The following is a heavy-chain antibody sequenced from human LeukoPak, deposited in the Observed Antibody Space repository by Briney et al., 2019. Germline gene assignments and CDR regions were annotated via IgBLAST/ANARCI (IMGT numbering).Heavy chain of an antibody. D-gene: IGHD2-2*01. Sequence: GGSLRLSCAASGFTFSSYAMSWVRQSPRKGLEWVSGVSGADGTTYYADSVKGRFTISRDNSKSTLYLQMNNLRAEDTAVYYCAKHWSYCSTTSCFFNYYYYYMEVWGKGTTVTVSS. CDR3: AKHWSYCSTTSCFFNYYYYYMEV. CDR2: VSGADGTT. CDR1: GFTFSSYA. J-gene: IGHJ6*03. V-gene: IGHV3-23*01.